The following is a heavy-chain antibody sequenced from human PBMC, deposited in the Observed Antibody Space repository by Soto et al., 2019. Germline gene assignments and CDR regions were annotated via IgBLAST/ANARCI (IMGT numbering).Heavy chain of an antibody. V-gene: IGHV4-39*01. CDR1: GGSISSSNYY. CDR3: ATQEVGGSYVYTFDP. Sequence: SVTLSLTCTVSGGSISSSNYYWGWIRQPPGKGLEWIGSIYYSGSTYYNPSLKSRVTISVDTSKNQFSLKLSSVTAADTAVYYCATQEVGGSYVYTFDPWGQGTLVTVSS. CDR2: IYYSGST. D-gene: IGHD1-26*01. J-gene: IGHJ5*02.